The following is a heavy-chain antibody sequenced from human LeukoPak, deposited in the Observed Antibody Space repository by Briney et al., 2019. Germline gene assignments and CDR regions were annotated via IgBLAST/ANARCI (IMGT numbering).Heavy chain of an antibody. Sequence: GGSLRLSCAASGFTFSSYWMSWVRQAPGKGLEWVADIKQDGSEKYYVDSVKGRFTISRDNAKNSLYLQMNSLRAEDTAVYYCARDRGTTVVTKTYYYYYGMDVWGQGTTVTVSS. CDR2: IKQDGSEK. J-gene: IGHJ6*02. D-gene: IGHD4-23*01. CDR3: ARDRGTTVVTKTYYYYYGMDV. CDR1: GFTFSSYW. V-gene: IGHV3-7*01.